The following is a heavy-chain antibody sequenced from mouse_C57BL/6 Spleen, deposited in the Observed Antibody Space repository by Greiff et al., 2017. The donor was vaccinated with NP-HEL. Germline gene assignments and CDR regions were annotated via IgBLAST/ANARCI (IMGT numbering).Heavy chain of an antibody. CDR1: GYTFTSYW. Sequence: QVQLQQPGAELVKPGASVKLSCKASGYTFTSYWMHWVKQRPGRGLEWIGRIDPNSGGTKYNEKFKSKATLTVDKPSSTAYMQLSSLTSEDTAVYYCARWGITTDQRGAWFAYWGQGTLVTVSA. CDR2: IDPNSGGT. V-gene: IGHV1-62-3*01. J-gene: IGHJ3*01. D-gene: IGHD1-1*01. CDR3: ARWGITTDQRGAWFAY.